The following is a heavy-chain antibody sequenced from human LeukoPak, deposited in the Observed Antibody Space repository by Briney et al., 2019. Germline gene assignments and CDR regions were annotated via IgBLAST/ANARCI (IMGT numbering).Heavy chain of an antibody. V-gene: IGHV4-59*01. D-gene: IGHD3-22*01. CDR1: GGSISSYY. J-gene: IGHJ5*02. CDR3: ARALNNGYYPHNWFDP. Sequence: PSETLSLTCTVSGGSISSYYWSWIRQPPGKGLEWIGYIYYSGSTNNNPSLKSRVTISVDTSKNQFSLKLSSVTAADTAVYYCARALNNGYYPHNWFDPWAREPWSPSPQ. CDR2: IYYSGST.